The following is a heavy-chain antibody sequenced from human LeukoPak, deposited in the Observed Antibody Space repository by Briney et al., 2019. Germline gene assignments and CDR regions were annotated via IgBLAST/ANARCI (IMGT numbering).Heavy chain of an antibody. CDR2: ISDTGNT. CDR1: GFTLSSYA. V-gene: IGHV3-23*01. CDR3: AKAPVTTCRGAFCYPFDY. J-gene: IGHJ4*02. D-gene: IGHD2-15*01. Sequence: GGSLRLSCAASGFTLSSYAMSWVRQAPGGGLEWVSAISDTGNTYHADSVKGRFTISRNSSKNTLFLQMNRLRPEDAAVYYCAKAPVTTCRGAFCYPFDYWGLGTLVTVSS.